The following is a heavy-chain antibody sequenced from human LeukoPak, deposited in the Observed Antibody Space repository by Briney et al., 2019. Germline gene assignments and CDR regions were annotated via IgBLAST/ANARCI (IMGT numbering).Heavy chain of an antibody. Sequence: GESLKISCKGSGYSFTSYWIGWVRQMPGKGLEWMGIIYPGDSDTRYSPSFQGQVTISADKSISTAYLQWSSLKATDTAMYYCARVPDSSGYLFDYWGQGTLVTVSS. J-gene: IGHJ4*02. CDR2: IYPGDSDT. CDR3: ARVPDSSGYLFDY. D-gene: IGHD3-22*01. CDR1: GYSFTSYW. V-gene: IGHV5-51*01.